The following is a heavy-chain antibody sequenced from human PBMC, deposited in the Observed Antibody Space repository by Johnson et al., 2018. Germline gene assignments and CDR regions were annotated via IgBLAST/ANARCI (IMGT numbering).Heavy chain of an antibody. CDR2: IYWNSGSI. Sequence: VQLVESGGGLVQPGRSLRLSCAASGFTFYDYAMHWVRQAPGKGLEWVSGIYWNSGSIGYADSVKGRLTISRDSVKNSLYLQMNSLRVEDAAVYYCAREEGFAYPMDVWGQGTTVTVSS. J-gene: IGHJ6*02. V-gene: IGHV3-9*01. CDR1: GFTFYDYA. CDR3: AREEGFAYPMDV.